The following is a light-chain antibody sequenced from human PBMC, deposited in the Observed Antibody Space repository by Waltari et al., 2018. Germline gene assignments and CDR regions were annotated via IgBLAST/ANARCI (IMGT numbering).Light chain of an antibody. CDR1: QTVRTS. J-gene: IGKJ2*01. CDR3: QQRSGWPPMYT. CDR2: DTS. Sequence: DSVLTQSPATLSLSQVERATLSCRASQTVRTSLAWYQQRPGQSHRLIIYDTSNRATGVPVRFSGSGSVTDFTLTISRLEPEDFAVYYCQQRSGWPPMYTFGQGTKVEIK. V-gene: IGKV3-11*01.